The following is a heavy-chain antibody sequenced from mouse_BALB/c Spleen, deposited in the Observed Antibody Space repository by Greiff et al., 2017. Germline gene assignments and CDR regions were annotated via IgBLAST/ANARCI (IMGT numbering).Heavy chain of an antibody. CDR1: GYTFTSYT. J-gene: IGHJ4*01. Sequence: QVQLQQPGAELARPGASVKMSCKASGYTFTSYTMHWVKQRPGQGLEWIGYINPSSGYTNYNQKFKDKATLTADKSSSTAYMQLSSLTSEDSAVYYCARERTGTNAMDYWGQGTSVTVSS. V-gene: IGHV1-4*01. CDR3: ARERTGTNAMDY. CDR2: INPSSGYT. D-gene: IGHD4-1*01.